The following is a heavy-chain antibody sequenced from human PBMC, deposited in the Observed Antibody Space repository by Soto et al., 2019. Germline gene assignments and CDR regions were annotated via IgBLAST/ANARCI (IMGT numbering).Heavy chain of an antibody. CDR2: IDPSDSYT. J-gene: IGHJ6*02. Sequence: GESLKISCKGSAYSFTTYWIAWVRQMPGKGLEWMGRIDPSDSYTYYSPSFQGHVTISTDKPNSTAYLQWSSLKASDTAMYYCAGGGVRGVITRTRDYYGMDVWGQGTTVTVSS. CDR1: AYSFTTYW. D-gene: IGHD3-10*01. CDR3: AGGGVRGVITRTRDYYGMDV. V-gene: IGHV5-10-1*01.